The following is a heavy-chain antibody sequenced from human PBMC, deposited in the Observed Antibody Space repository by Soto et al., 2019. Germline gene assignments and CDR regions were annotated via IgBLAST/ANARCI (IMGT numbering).Heavy chain of an antibody. V-gene: IGHV1-2*02. J-gene: IGHJ4*02. CDR3: ASAPLGPTLRDS. D-gene: IGHD1-26*01. CDR1: VYTFTGYY. CDR2: INPNSGGT. Sequence: XSVKVSCKASVYTFTGYYMNWVRQAPGQGLEWWGWINPNSGGTNYEQKFQGRITMTRDTSICTDYMVLSRLRSDATPVYYCASAPLGPTLRDSWGQGTLVTVSS.